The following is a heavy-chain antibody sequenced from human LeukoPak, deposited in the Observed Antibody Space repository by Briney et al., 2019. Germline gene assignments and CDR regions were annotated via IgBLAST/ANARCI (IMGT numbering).Heavy chain of an antibody. CDR3: AREDPQTTVPEGMDV. CDR2: IYYSGTT. J-gene: IGHJ6*02. V-gene: IGHV4-59*01. CDR1: GGSISHYY. D-gene: IGHD4-17*01. Sequence: SETLSLTCTVSGGSISHYYWSWIRQSPGKGLEWIGYIYYSGTTDYNPSLKSRVTISVDTSRNQFSLQLRSVTAADTAVYYCAREDPQTTVPEGMDVWGQGTTVIVSS.